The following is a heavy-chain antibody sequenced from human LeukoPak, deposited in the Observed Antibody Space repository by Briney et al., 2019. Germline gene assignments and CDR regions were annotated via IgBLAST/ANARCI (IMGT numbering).Heavy chain of an antibody. Sequence: GGSLRLSCAASGFTFSSYGMPWVGQAPGKGLEWVAVISYDGSNKYYADSVKGRFTISRDNSKNTLYLQMNSLRAEDTAVYYCAKPYGDYAPFDYWGQGTLVTVSS. CDR1: GFTFSSYG. J-gene: IGHJ4*02. CDR3: AKPYGDYAPFDY. V-gene: IGHV3-30*18. D-gene: IGHD4-17*01. CDR2: ISYDGSNK.